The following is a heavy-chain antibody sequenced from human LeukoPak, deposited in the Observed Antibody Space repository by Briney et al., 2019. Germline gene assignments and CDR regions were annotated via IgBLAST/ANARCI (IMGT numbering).Heavy chain of an antibody. V-gene: IGHV3-74*01. J-gene: IGHJ4*02. D-gene: IGHD3-10*01. Sequence: GGSLRLSCAASGFTFSSYWMHWVRQAPGKGLVWVSRINSDGSSSSYADSVKGRFTISRDNAKNTLYLQMNSLRAEDTAVYYCARGETQWFGESFDYWGKGTLVTVSS. CDR1: GFTFSSYW. CDR2: INSDGSSS. CDR3: ARGETQWFGESFDY.